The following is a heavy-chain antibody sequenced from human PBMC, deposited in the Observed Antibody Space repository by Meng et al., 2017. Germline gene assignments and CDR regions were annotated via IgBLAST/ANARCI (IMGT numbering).Heavy chain of an antibody. CDR2: ISSSSSYI. V-gene: IGHV3-21*01. D-gene: IGHD6-13*01. Sequence: GESLKISCAASGFTFSSYSMNWVRQAPGKGLEWVSSISSSSSYIYYADSVEGRFTISRDNAKNSLYLQMNSLRAEDTAVYYCARDTSSSWYYYYYGMDVWGQGTTVTVSS. CDR3: ARDTSSSWYYYYYGMDV. J-gene: IGHJ6*02. CDR1: GFTFSSYS.